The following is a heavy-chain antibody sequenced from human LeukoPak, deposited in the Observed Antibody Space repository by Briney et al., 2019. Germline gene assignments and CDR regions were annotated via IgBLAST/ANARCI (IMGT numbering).Heavy chain of an antibody. CDR2: ISGSGGST. Sequence: GGSLRLSCAASGFTFSSYAMSWVRQAPGKGLEWVSAISGSGGSTYYADSVKGRFTISRDNSKNTLYLQMNSLRAEDTAVYYCAKDPPFPFGNPGAFDIWGQGTMVTVSS. J-gene: IGHJ3*02. CDR1: GFTFSSYA. CDR3: AKDPPFPFGNPGAFDI. D-gene: IGHD3-10*01. V-gene: IGHV3-23*01.